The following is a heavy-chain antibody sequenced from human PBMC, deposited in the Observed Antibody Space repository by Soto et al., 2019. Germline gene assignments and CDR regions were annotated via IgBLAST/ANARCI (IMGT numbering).Heavy chain of an antibody. CDR2: ISSSSSYT. Sequence: QVQLVESGGGLVKPGGSLRLSCAASGFTFSDYYMSWIRQAPGKGLEWVSYISSSSSYTNYADSVKGRFTISRDNAKNSLYLQMNSLRAEDTAVYYCARERKQWLTSYYYYGMDVWGQGTTVTVSS. V-gene: IGHV3-11*06. J-gene: IGHJ6*02. CDR3: ARERKQWLTSYYYYGMDV. CDR1: GFTFSDYY. D-gene: IGHD6-19*01.